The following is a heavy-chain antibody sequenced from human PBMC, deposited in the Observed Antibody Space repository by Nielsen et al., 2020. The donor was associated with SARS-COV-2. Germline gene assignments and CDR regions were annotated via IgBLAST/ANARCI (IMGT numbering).Heavy chain of an antibody. CDR1: GDSVSSSSVA. Sequence: SETLSLTCVISGDSVSSSSVAWNWIRQSPSGGLEWLGRIYYRSKWFYEYATFVRSRITIDPDTSKNHFSLHLNSVTSEDTAMYYCTRDPGYYHGMDVWGQGTTVIVSS. CDR2: IYYRSKWFY. CDR3: TRDPGYYHGMDV. J-gene: IGHJ6*02. V-gene: IGHV6-1*01.